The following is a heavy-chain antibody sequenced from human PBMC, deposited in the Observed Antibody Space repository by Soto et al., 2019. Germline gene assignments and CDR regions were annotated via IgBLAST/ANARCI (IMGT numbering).Heavy chain of an antibody. Sequence: EVQLVESGGGLVQPGGSLRLFCEASGFIFRTYEMSWVRQPPGKGLEWVSYISSTDNTKYYADSVRGRFTISRDNAKNSLYLQMNSLRAEDTAVYYCAREGVVIAAAGPDYWGQGTLVTVSS. V-gene: IGHV3-48*03. CDR1: GFIFRTYE. CDR2: ISSTDNTK. D-gene: IGHD2-2*01. CDR3: AREGVVIAAAGPDY. J-gene: IGHJ4*02.